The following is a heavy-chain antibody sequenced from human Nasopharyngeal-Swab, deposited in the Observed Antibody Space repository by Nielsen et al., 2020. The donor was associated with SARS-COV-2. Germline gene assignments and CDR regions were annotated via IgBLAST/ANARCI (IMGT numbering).Heavy chain of an antibody. CDR2: LKHDGSET. Sequence: GESLKISCAASGFTFSSYVMHWVRQAPGKGLEWVALLKHDGSETFYADSVKGRFTISRDSSKNTLYLQMNSLRAEDTAVYYCASSKAMPSIAAHWGQSDYWGQGTLVTVSS. J-gene: IGHJ4*02. CDR1: GFTFSSYV. V-gene: IGHV3-33*05. CDR3: ASSKAMPSIAAHWGQSDY. D-gene: IGHD6-6*01.